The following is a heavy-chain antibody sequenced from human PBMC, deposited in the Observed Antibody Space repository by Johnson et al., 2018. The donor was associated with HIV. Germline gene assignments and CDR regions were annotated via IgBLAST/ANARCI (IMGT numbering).Heavy chain of an antibody. J-gene: IGHJ3*02. CDR1: GFTFSSYG. Sequence: QVQLVESGGGVVQPGGSLRLSCAASGFTFSSYGMHWVRQAPGKGLEWVSVIYSGGSTFYADSVKGRFTISRDNSGNTLYLQMDSLRVEDTAVYYCASTRLGAFDIWGQGTMVTVSP. V-gene: IGHV3-NL1*01. D-gene: IGHD6-6*01. CDR2: IYSGGST. CDR3: ASTRLGAFDI.